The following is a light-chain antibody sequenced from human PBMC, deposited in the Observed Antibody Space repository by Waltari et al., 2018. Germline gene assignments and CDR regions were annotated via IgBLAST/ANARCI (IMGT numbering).Light chain of an antibody. J-gene: IGLJ2*01. CDR2: DVS. Sequence: QSALTQPASVSGSPGQSITISCAGTSSDVGGYDSVSWYQQHPGKAPKRMIYDVSNRPSGVSSRFSGSKSGNTASLTISGLQAEDEANYYCSSYTTSITLVFGGGTKLTVL. CDR1: SSDVGGYDS. CDR3: SSYTTSITLV. V-gene: IGLV2-14*03.